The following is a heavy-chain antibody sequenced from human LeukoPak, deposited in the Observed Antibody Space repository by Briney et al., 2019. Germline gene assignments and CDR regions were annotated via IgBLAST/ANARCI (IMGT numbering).Heavy chain of an antibody. Sequence: ASVKVSCKASGGTFSSYAISWVRQAPGQGLEWMGGIIPIFGTANYAQKFQGRVTITADKSTSTAYMELSSLRSEDTAVYYCARVVGATYFDYWGQGTLVTVSS. CDR2: IIPIFGTA. CDR1: GGTFSSYA. V-gene: IGHV1-69*06. D-gene: IGHD1-26*01. J-gene: IGHJ4*02. CDR3: ARVVGATYFDY.